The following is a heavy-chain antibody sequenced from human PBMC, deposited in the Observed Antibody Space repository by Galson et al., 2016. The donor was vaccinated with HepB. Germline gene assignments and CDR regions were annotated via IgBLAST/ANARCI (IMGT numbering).Heavy chain of an antibody. CDR3: AKRGDCYGSGSYMGYDS. V-gene: IGHV3-23*01. Sequence: SLRLSCAASRFTFSNYGMSWVRQAPGKGLDWVSVISGIGDTTHYAESVKGRFTISRDNSKNTLFLQMDTLRVEDTAVYYWAKRGDCYGSGSYMGYDSWGQGTLVSVSS. J-gene: IGHJ5*02. CDR1: RFTFSNYG. CDR2: ISGIGDTT. D-gene: IGHD3-10*01.